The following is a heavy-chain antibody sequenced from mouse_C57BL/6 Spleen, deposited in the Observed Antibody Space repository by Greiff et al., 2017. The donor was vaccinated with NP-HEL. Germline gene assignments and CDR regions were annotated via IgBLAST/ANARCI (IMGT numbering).Heavy chain of an antibody. J-gene: IGHJ4*01. V-gene: IGHV1-72*01. CDR1: GYTFTSYW. CDR2: IDPNSGGT. CDR3: AREMITTRYYAMDY. D-gene: IGHD2-4*01. Sequence: QVQLKQPGAELVKPGASVKLSCKASGYTFTSYWMHWVKQRPGRGLEWIGRIDPNSGGTKYNEKLKSKATLTVDKPSSTAYMQLSSLTSEDSAVYYCAREMITTRYYAMDYWGQGTSVTVSS.